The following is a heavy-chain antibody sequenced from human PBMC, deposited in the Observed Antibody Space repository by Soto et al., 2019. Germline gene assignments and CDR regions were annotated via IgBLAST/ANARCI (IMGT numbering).Heavy chain of an antibody. CDR3: AMVDNYVTPTPQDV. D-gene: IGHD3-16*01. J-gene: IGHJ6*02. Sequence: ASVKVSCKASGYTFTSYGISWVRQAPGQGLEWMGWISAYNGNTHYASKVQGRLTMTTDTSTSTAYMDLGGLTSDDTAVYYCAMVDNYVTPTPQDVWGQGTTVTVSS. CDR1: GYTFTSYG. CDR2: ISAYNGNT. V-gene: IGHV1-18*01.